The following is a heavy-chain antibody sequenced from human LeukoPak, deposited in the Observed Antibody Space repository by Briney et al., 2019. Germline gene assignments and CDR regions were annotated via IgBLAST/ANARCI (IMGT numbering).Heavy chain of an antibody. J-gene: IGHJ4*02. V-gene: IGHV1-2*02. CDR3: ARGSWGVGVVIIGELDY. CDR1: GYTFTGYY. D-gene: IGHD3-3*01. Sequence: GASVKVSCKASGYTFTGYYMHWVRQAPGQGLEWMGWINPNSGGTNYAQKFQGRVTMTRATSISTAYMDLNSLLSDDTAVYYCARGSWGVGVVIIGELDYWGQGTLVTVSS. CDR2: INPNSGGT.